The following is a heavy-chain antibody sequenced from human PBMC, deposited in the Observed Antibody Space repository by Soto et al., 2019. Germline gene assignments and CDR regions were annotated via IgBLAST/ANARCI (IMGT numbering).Heavy chain of an antibody. CDR1: GGSISSSSYY. CDR3: ARHLHSSSSSPRRVWFDP. CDR2: IYYSGST. J-gene: IGHJ5*02. Sequence: PSETLSLTCTVSGGSISSSSYYWGWIRQPPGKGLEWIGSIYYSGSTYYNPSLKSRVTISVDTSKNQFSLKLSSVTAADTAVYYCARHLHSSSSSPRRVWFDPWGQGTLVTVSS. V-gene: IGHV4-39*01. D-gene: IGHD6-6*01.